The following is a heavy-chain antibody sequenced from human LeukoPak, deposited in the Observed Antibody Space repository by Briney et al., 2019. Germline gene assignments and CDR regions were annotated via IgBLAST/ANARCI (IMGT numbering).Heavy chain of an antibody. CDR3: AREGAVAGTGPYL. J-gene: IGHJ2*01. CDR1: GGTFSSYT. CDR2: IIPILGIA. V-gene: IGHV1-69*04. D-gene: IGHD6-19*01. Sequence: ASVKVSCKASGGTFSSYTISWVRQAPGQGLEWMGRIIPILGIANYAQKFQGSVTITADKSTSTAYMELSSLRSEDTAVYYCAREGAVAGTGPYLWGRGTLVTVSS.